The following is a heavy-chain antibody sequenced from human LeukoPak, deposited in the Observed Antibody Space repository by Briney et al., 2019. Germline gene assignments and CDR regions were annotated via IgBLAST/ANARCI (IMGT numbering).Heavy chain of an antibody. J-gene: IGHJ4*02. Sequence: ASVKVSCKASGYTFTSYGISWVRQAPGQGLEWMGGIIPILDTGNYAQKFQGRLTITADESTSTAYMELSSLRSEDTAVYYCARTYYYDSSGYYFDYWGQGTLVTVSS. D-gene: IGHD3-22*01. CDR3: ARTYYYDSSGYYFDY. V-gene: IGHV1-69*13. CDR2: IIPILDTG. CDR1: GYTFTSYG.